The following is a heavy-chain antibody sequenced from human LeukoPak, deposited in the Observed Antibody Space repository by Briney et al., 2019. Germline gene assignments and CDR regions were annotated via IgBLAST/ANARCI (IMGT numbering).Heavy chain of an antibody. V-gene: IGHV1-2*02. CDR2: INPNSGGT. J-gene: IGHJ4*02. Sequence: GASVKVSCKASGYTFTGYYMHWVRQAPGQGLEWMGWINPNSGGTNYAQKFQGRVTMTRDTSISTAYMELSRLRSDDTAVYYCASSLVPAVAGEGGFDYWGQGTLVTVSS. D-gene: IGHD6-19*01. CDR1: GYTFTGYY. CDR3: ASSLVPAVAGEGGFDY.